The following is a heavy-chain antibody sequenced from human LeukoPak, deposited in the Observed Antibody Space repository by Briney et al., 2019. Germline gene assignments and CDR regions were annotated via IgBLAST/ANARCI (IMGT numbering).Heavy chain of an antibody. CDR3: ARDKRRGIFGVVYYYGMDV. CDR1: GFTFSSYA. V-gene: IGHV3-30-3*01. J-gene: IGHJ6*02. D-gene: IGHD3-3*01. CDR2: ISYDGSNK. Sequence: GGSLRLSCAASGFTFSSYAMHWVRQAPGKGLEWVAVISYDGSNKYYADSVKGRFTISRDNSKNTLYLQMNSLRAEDTAVYYCARDKRRGIFGVVYYYGMDVWGQGTTVTVSS.